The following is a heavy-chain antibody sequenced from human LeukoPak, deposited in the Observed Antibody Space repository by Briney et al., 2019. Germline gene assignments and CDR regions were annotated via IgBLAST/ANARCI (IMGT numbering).Heavy chain of an antibody. V-gene: IGHV1-18*01. Sequence: ASVKVSCKASGYTFTSYGISWVRQAPGQGLEWMGWISAYNGNTNYAQKLQGRVTMTTDTSTSTAYMELRSLRSDDTAVYYCARVPPYCSSTSCYSYYMDVWGKGTTVIVSS. D-gene: IGHD2-2*01. CDR1: GYTFTSYG. CDR2: ISAYNGNT. J-gene: IGHJ6*03. CDR3: ARVPPYCSSTSCYSYYMDV.